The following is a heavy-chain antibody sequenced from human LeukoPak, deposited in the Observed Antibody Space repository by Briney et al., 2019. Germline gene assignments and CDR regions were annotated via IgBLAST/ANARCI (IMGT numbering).Heavy chain of an antibody. CDR3: ARLYYDYVWGSYRYDY. CDR2: IYYSGST. D-gene: IGHD3-16*02. CDR1: GGSISSYY. J-gene: IGHJ4*02. V-gene: IGHV4-59*08. Sequence: SETLSLTCTVSGGSISSYYWSWVRQPPGKGLEWIGYIYYSGSTNYNPSLKSRVTISVDTSKNQFSLKLSSVTAADTAVYYCARLYYDYVWGSYRYDYWGQGTLVTVSS.